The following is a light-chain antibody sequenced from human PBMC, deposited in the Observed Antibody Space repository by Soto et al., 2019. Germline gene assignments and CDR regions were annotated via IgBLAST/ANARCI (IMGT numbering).Light chain of an antibody. V-gene: IGLV2-14*01. CDR1: SSDVGGYNY. CDR2: EVS. J-gene: IGLJ1*01. Sequence: QSALTQPASVSGSPGQSITISCTGTSSDVGGYNYVSWYQLHPGKAPKLMVYEVSYRPSGVSSRFSGSKSANTASLTISGLQAEDEADYYCSSYASSTAYVFGTGTKLTGL. CDR3: SSYASSTAYV.